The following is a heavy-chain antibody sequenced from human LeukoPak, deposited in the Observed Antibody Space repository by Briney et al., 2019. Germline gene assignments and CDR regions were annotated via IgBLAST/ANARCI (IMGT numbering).Heavy chain of an antibody. J-gene: IGHJ4*02. D-gene: IGHD3-10*01. CDR3: ARSATMVRNLFDY. V-gene: IGHV3-7*05. CDR1: GVMFPSYW. Sequence: GGSLRLSCAASGVMFPSYWMTWVRQAPGKGLEWVANIKQDGSEKYYVDSVKGRFTISRDNSKNTLYLQMNSLRAEDTAVYYCARSATMVRNLFDYWGQGTLVTVSS. CDR2: IKQDGSEK.